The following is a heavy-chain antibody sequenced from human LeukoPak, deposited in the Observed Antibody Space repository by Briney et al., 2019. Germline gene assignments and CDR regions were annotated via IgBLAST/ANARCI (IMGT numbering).Heavy chain of an antibody. CDR1: GFPFSSYW. V-gene: IGHV3-7*01. D-gene: IGHD5-24*01. CDR2: IKQDGSEK. Sequence: GSLSLSCAASGFPFSSYWMSWVRPAPGKGLEWVANIKQDGSEKYYVDSVKGRFTISRDNAKNSLYLQMNSLRAEDTAVYYCARSQRWLQSPDGYWGQGTLVTVSS. J-gene: IGHJ4*02. CDR3: ARSQRWLQSPDGY.